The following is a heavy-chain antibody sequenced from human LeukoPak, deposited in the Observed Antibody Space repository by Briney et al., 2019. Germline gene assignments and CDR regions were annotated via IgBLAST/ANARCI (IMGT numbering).Heavy chain of an antibody. CDR3: ARGRHYGSGSPYWFDP. CDR2: IRYDGSNK. V-gene: IGHV3-30*02. Sequence: GGSLRLSCAASGFTFSSYGMHWVRQAPGKGLEWVAFIRYDGSNKYYADSVKGRFTISRDNSKNTLYLQMNSLRAEDTAVYYCARGRHYGSGSPYWFDPWGQGTLVIVSS. CDR1: GFTFSSYG. D-gene: IGHD3-10*01. J-gene: IGHJ5*02.